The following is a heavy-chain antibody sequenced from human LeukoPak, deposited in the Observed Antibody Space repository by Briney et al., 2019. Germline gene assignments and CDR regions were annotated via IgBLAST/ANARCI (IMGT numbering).Heavy chain of an antibody. CDR3: ATDEYYYGSGSYSYYFDY. CDR1: GFTFSNAW. D-gene: IGHD3-10*01. J-gene: IGHJ4*02. V-gene: IGHV3-15*01. Sequence: GGSLRLSCAASGFTFSNAWMSWVRQDPGRGLEWVGRIKSKTDGGTTDYAPPVKGRFTISRDDSKNTLYLQMNSLKTEDTAVYYCATDEYYYGSGSYSYYFDYWGQGTLVTVSS. CDR2: IKSKTDGGTT.